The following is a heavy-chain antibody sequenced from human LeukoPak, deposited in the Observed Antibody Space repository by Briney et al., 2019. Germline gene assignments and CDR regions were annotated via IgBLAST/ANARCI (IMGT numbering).Heavy chain of an antibody. CDR1: GGSSSAYW. CDR3: ARPRKHDYYDMDV. J-gene: IGHJ6*03. CDR2: INPSGTI. V-gene: IGHV4-34*01. Sequence: SETLSLTCAVYGGSSSAYWWSWIRQPPGKGLEWIGEINPSGTINYNPSLKGRVTISLDMSKNHFSLNLSSETAADTAVYYCARPRKHDYYDMDVWGKGTTVTVSS.